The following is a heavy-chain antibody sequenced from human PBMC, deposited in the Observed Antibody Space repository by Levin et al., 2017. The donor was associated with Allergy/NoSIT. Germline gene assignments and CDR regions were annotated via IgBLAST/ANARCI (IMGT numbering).Heavy chain of an antibody. J-gene: IGHJ4*02. Sequence: MASETLSLTCAASGFTFSSYSMNWVRQAPGKGLEWVSSISSSSSYIYYADSVKGRFTISRDNAKNSLYLQMNSLRAEDTAVYYCAGPIVATVVDYWGQGTLVTVSS. CDR2: ISSSSSYI. CDR1: GFTFSSYS. CDR3: AGPIVATVVDY. D-gene: IGHD5-12*01. V-gene: IGHV3-21*01.